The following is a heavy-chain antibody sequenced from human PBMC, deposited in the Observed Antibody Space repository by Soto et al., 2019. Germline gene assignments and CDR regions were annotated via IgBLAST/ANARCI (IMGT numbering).Heavy chain of an antibody. CDR1: GGSISSGDYY. V-gene: IGHV4-61*08. CDR3: ARHLRRDSVSTPFDF. J-gene: IGHJ4*02. D-gene: IGHD3-10*01. CDR2: IYYSGNT. Sequence: SETLSLTCTVSGGSISSGDYYWIWIRQPPGKGLEWIGYIYYSGNTDYNPSLKSRVTISVDTSKKQFSLKLNSVTAADTAIYYCARHLRRDSVSTPFDFWGQGTLVTVSS.